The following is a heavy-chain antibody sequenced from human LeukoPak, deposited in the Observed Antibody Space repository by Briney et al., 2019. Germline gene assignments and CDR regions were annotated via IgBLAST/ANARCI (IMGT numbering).Heavy chain of an antibody. Sequence: SVKVSCKPSGGTFSSYAISWVPQAPGQGLEWMGGIIPIFGTANYAQKFQGRVTITADESTSTAYMELSSLRSEDTAVYYCARSNPLSSPPVYYYYYGMDVWGKGTTVTVSS. CDR2: IIPIFGTA. J-gene: IGHJ6*04. CDR3: ARSNPLSSPPVYYYYYGMDV. D-gene: IGHD2-2*01. V-gene: IGHV1-69*01. CDR1: GGTFSSYA.